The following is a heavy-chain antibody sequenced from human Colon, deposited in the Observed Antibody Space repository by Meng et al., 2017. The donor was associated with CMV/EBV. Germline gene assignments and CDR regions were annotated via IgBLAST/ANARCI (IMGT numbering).Heavy chain of an antibody. CDR1: GYTFTNYG. CDR2: ISAYTGDT. D-gene: IGHD1-26*01. Sequence: QVQLVPSGGEVKKPGASVKVSLKASGYTFTNYGISWVRQAPGQGLEWMGWISAYTGDTYYAQKFQGRVTMTTDTSTSTAYMELRSLRSDDTAVYYCVRESQSGSYIYLQHWGQGTLVTVSS. CDR3: VRESQSGSYIYLQH. J-gene: IGHJ1*01. V-gene: IGHV1-18*01.